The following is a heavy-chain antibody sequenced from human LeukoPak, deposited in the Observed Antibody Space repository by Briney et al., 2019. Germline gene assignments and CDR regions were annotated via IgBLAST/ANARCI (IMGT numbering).Heavy chain of an antibody. CDR1: GGSISSYY. Sequence: SEALSLTCTVSGGSISSYYWSWIRQPPGKGLEWIGYIFYSGSTNYNPSLKSRVTISVYTSKNQFSLKLSSVTAADTAVYYCARLKYYYDASGYRAEYFQHWGQGTLVTVSS. V-gene: IGHV4-59*01. CDR2: IFYSGST. D-gene: IGHD3-22*01. CDR3: ARLKYYYDASGYRAEYFQH. J-gene: IGHJ1*01.